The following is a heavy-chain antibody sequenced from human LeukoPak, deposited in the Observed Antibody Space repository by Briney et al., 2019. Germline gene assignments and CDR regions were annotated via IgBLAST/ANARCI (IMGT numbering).Heavy chain of an antibody. D-gene: IGHD3-10*01. J-gene: IGHJ4*02. V-gene: IGHV4-38-2*02. Sequence: PSETLPLTCTVSGYSISSGYYWTWIRQPPGKGLEWIGNIYHSGSTYYNPSLKSRVTISVDTSKNQFSLKLSSVTAADTAVYYCARGYGSAIYFDYWGQGTLVTVSS. CDR2: IYHSGST. CDR1: GYSISSGYY. CDR3: ARGYGSAIYFDY.